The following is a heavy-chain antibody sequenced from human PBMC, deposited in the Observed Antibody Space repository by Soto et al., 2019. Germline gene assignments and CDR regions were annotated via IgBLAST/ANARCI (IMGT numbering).Heavy chain of an antibody. CDR2: IIPIFGTA. D-gene: IGHD2-2*01. J-gene: IGHJ4*02. CDR1: GGTFSSYA. CDR3: ARVSPLDCSSTSCFAGAGNFDY. Sequence: SVKVSCKASGGTFSSYAISWVRQAPGQGLEWMGGIIPIFGTANYAQKFQGRVTITADKSTSTAYMELSSLRSEDTAVYYCARVSPLDCSSTSCFAGAGNFDYWGQGTLVTVS. V-gene: IGHV1-69*06.